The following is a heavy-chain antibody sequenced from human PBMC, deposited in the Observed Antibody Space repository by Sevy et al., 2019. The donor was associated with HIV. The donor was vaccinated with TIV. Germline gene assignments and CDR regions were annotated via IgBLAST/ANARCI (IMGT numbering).Heavy chain of an antibody. CDR2: ISGSGGST. CDR3: TTDGYDSRGYYGEIDY. CDR1: GFTFSSYA. Sequence: GGSLRLSCAASGFTFSSYAMSWVRQAPGKGLEWVSAISGSGGSTYYADSVKGRFTISRDNSKNTLYLQMNSLRAEDTAVYYCTTDGYDSRGYYGEIDYWGQGTLVTVSS. J-gene: IGHJ4*02. D-gene: IGHD3-22*01. V-gene: IGHV3-23*01.